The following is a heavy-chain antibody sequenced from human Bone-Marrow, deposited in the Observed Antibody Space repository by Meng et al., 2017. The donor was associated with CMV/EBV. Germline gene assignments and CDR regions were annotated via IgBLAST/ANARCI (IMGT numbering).Heavy chain of an antibody. D-gene: IGHD2-2*01. CDR2: INPNSGGT. CDR1: GYTFTGYY. J-gene: IGHJ6*02. CDR3: ARDCSSTTIANYYYYGMDV. V-gene: IGHV1-2*02. Sequence: ASVKVSCKASGYTFTGYYMHWVRQAPGQGLEWMGWINPNSGGTNYAQKFQGRVTMTRDTSISTAYMELSRLRSDDTAVYYCARDCSSTTIANYYYYGMDVWGQGTTVTVSS.